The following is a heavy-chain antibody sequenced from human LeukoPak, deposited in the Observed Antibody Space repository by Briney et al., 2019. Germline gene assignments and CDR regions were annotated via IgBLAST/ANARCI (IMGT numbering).Heavy chain of an antibody. CDR1: GGSISSYY. V-gene: IGHV4-59*01. Sequence: PSETLSLTCTVSGGSISSYYWSWIRQPPGKGLEWIGYIYYSGSTYYNPSLKSRVTISVDTSKNQFSLKLTSVTAADTAVYYCARSSQYYYYYMDVWGKGTTATVPS. CDR2: IYYSGST. CDR3: ARSSQYYYYYMDV. J-gene: IGHJ6*03. D-gene: IGHD6-6*01.